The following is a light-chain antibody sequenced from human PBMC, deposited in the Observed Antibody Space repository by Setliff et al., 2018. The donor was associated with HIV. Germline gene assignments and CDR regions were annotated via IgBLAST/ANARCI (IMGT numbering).Light chain of an antibody. CDR2: SNN. CDR1: SSDIGSNT. CDR3: AAWDDSLNAFDV. V-gene: IGLV1-44*01. J-gene: IGLJ1*01. Sequence: QSVLTQPPSASGTPGQRVTISCSGSSSDIGSNTVNWYQQLPGTAPKLLIYSNNQRPSGVPDRFSGSKSGTSASLAISGLQSEDEADYYCAAWDDSLNAFDVFGTGTKVTV.